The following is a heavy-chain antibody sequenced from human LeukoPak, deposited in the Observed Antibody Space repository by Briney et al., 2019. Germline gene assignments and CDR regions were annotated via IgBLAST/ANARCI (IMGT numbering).Heavy chain of an antibody. J-gene: IGHJ6*03. CDR3: ARDPGLRGDYYYMDV. D-gene: IGHD5/OR15-5a*01. Sequence: SETLSLTCTVSGGSISSYYWSWIRQPPGKGLEWIGYIYYSGSTNYNPSLKSRVTISVDTSKNQFSLKLSSVTPADTAVYYCARDPGLRGDYYYMDVWGKGTTVTVSS. CDR2: IYYSGST. CDR1: GGSISSYY. V-gene: IGHV4-59*01.